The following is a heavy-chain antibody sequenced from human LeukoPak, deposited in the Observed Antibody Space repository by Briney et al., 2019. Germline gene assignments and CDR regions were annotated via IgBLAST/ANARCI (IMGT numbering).Heavy chain of an antibody. CDR2: INWNGGST. CDR1: GFTFDDYG. CDR3: TKTLAAAGSEYFQR. V-gene: IGHV3-20*04. J-gene: IGHJ1*01. Sequence: GGSLRLSCAASGFTFDDYGMSWVRQAPGKGLEWVSGINWNGGSTGYADSVKGRFTISRDNAKKSLYLQMNSLRVEDTALYYCTKTLAAAGSEYFQRWGQGTLVTVSS. D-gene: IGHD6-13*01.